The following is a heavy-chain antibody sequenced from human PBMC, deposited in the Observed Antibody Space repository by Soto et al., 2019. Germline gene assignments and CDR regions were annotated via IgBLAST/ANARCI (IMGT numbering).Heavy chain of an antibody. Sequence: ASVKVSCKASGYTFTSYAIYWVRQAPGQRLEWMGWINAGNGNTKYSQKFQGRVTITRDTSASTAYMGLSSLGSEDTAVYYCARDMGFGLSDYWGQGTLVTVSS. J-gene: IGHJ4*02. CDR2: INAGNGNT. V-gene: IGHV1-3*01. D-gene: IGHD3-10*01. CDR1: GYTFTSYA. CDR3: ARDMGFGLSDY.